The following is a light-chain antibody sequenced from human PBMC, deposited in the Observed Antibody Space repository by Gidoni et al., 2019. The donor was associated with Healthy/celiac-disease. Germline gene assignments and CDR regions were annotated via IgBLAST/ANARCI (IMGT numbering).Light chain of an antibody. CDR2: EVI. CDR3: CSYAGSRV. J-gene: IGLJ3*02. Sequence: QSALTQPDSVSGSPGQSITISCTGTSSDVGSYTLVSWYQQHQGKAPKLMSYEVIKRPPGVSNRFSGSTSGNTASLTISGLQAADEADYYCCSYAGSRVFGGGTKLPVL. V-gene: IGLV2-23*02. CDR1: SSDVGSYTL.